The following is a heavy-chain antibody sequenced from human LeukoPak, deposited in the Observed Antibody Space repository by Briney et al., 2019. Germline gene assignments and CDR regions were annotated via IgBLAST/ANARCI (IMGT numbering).Heavy chain of an antibody. V-gene: IGHV4-39*07. CDR2: IYYSGST. CDR1: GGSISSSSYY. J-gene: IGHJ4*02. D-gene: IGHD5-18*01. Sequence: SETLSLTCTVSGGSISSSSYYWGWIRQPPGKGLEWIGSIYYSGSTYYNPSLKSRVTISVDTSKNQFSLKLSSVTAADTAVYYCARGNAAMAQGYWGQGTLVTVSS. CDR3: ARGNAAMAQGY.